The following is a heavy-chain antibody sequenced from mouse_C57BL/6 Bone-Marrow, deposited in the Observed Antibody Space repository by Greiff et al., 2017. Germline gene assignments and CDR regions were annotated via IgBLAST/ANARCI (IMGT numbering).Heavy chain of an antibody. D-gene: IGHD1-1*01. CDR2: IDPSDSYT. Sequence: QVQLQQPGAELVMPGASVKLSCKASGYTFTSYWMHWVKQRPGQGLEWIGEIDPSDSYTNYNQKFKGKSTLTVDKSSSTAYMQLSSLTSEDSAVYYCARESYLGYFGVWGTGATDTVSS. CDR3: ARESYLGYFGV. J-gene: IGHJ1*03. V-gene: IGHV1-69*01. CDR1: GYTFTSYW.